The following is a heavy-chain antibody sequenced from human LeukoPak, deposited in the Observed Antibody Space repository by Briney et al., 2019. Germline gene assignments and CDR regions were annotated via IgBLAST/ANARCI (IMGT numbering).Heavy chain of an antibody. D-gene: IGHD2-2*01. J-gene: IGHJ4*02. CDR1: GGTFSSYA. V-gene: IGHV1-69*05. CDR3: ARCGDSTSCYDLDY. Sequence: SVKVSCXASGGTFSSYAISWVRQAHGQGLEWMGGIIPIFGTANYAQKFQGRVTITTDESTSTAYMELSSLRSEDTAVYYCARCGDSTSCYDLDYWGQGTLVTVSS. CDR2: IIPIFGTA.